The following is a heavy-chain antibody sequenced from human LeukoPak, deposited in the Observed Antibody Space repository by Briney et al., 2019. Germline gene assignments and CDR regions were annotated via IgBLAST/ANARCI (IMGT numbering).Heavy chain of an antibody. J-gene: IGHJ3*02. D-gene: IGHD2-21*02. CDR3: ASGGLVVVTAIDAFDI. CDR2: INHSGST. V-gene: IGHV4-34*01. CDR1: GGSFSGYY. Sequence: KPSETLSLTCAVYGGSFSGYYWSWIRQPPGKGLEWIGEINHSGSTNYNPSLKSRVTISVDTSKNQFSLKLSSVTAADTAVYYCASGGLVVVTAIDAFDIWGQATMVTVSS.